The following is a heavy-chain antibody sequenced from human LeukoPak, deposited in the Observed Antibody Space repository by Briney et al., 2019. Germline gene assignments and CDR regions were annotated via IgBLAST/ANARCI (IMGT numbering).Heavy chain of an antibody. CDR2: ISGSGGST. J-gene: IGHJ4*02. CDR1: GFTFSSYA. CDR3: AKDHDLVVLITLDY. Sequence: HSGGSLRLSCAASGFTFSSYAMSWVRQAPGKGLEWVSAISGSGGSTYYADSVKGRFTISRDNSKNTLYLQMNSLRAEDTAVYYCAKDHDLVVLITLDYWGQGTLVTVSS. V-gene: IGHV3-23*01. D-gene: IGHD3-22*01.